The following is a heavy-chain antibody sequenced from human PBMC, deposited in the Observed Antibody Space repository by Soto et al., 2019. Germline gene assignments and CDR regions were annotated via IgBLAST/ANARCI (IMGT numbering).Heavy chain of an antibody. V-gene: IGHV1-69*12. Sequence: QVQLVQSGAEVKKPGSSVKVSCKASGGTFSSYAISWVRQAPGQGLQWMGGIIPIFGTATYAQTFQGRVTITADESTSTAYMGLSSLRSEDTAVYYCARHDCISTSCYYYYYYGMDVWGQGTTVTVSS. CDR3: ARHDCISTSCYYYYYYGMDV. D-gene: IGHD2-2*01. CDR2: IIPIFGTA. CDR1: GGTFSSYA. J-gene: IGHJ6*02.